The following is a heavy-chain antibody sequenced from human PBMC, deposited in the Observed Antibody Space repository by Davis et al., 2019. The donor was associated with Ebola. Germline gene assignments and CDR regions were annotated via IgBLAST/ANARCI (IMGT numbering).Heavy chain of an antibody. D-gene: IGHD6-6*01. V-gene: IGHV3-23*01. Sequence: GESLKISCAASEFTFSNYAMSWVRQAPGKGLEWVSAIRGSGGSTYYADSVKGRFTISRDNSKNTLYLQMNSLRAEDTAVYYCARYGVASSSSWVDFWGQGTLVTVSS. CDR2: IRGSGGST. CDR3: ARYGVASSSSWVDF. CDR1: EFTFSNYA. J-gene: IGHJ4*02.